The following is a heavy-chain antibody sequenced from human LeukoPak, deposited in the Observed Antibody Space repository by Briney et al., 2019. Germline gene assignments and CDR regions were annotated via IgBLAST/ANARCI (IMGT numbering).Heavy chain of an antibody. CDR1: GLPFINAY. J-gene: IGHJ4*02. CDR3: ATYSSSYYYFVY. V-gene: IGHV3-15*01. CDR2: IKSKVHGGTT. D-gene: IGHD6-13*01. Sequence: KPGESLRLSCAASGLPFINAYMSWVRQAPGKGLEWVGRIKSKVHGGTTEYAAPVKGRFTISRDDSKNTLFLQMNSLQTEDAALYYCATYSSSYYYFVYWGQGTLVTVSS.